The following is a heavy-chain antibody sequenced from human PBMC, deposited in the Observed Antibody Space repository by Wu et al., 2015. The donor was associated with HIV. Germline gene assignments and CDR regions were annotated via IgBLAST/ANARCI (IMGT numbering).Heavy chain of an antibody. J-gene: IGHJ4*02. D-gene: IGHD1-26*01. CDR1: GYTFTSYG. CDR3: AGRRPEWRHFDR. V-gene: IGHV1-18*01. CDR2: ISPISETP. Sequence: QDQLVQSGAEVKRPGASVKVSCKASGYTFTSYGISWVRQAPGQGLEWMGWISPISETPDYAQKFQGRVTIATDKSTSTVYMEFSSLRSEDTAMYYCAGRRPEWRHFDRWGQGTLVTVSS.